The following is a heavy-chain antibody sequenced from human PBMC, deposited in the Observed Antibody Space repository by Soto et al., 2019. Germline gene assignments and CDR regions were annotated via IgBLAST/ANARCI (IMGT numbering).Heavy chain of an antibody. Sequence: GGSLRLSCAASGFTFSSYAMHWVRQAPGKGLEWVAVISYDGSNKYYADSVKGRFTISRDNSKNTLYLQMNSLRAEDTAVYYCARDRVGPYYYYYGMDVWGQGTTVTVSS. CDR2: ISYDGSNK. J-gene: IGHJ6*02. CDR3: ARDRVGPYYYYYGMDV. V-gene: IGHV3-30-3*01. D-gene: IGHD1-26*01. CDR1: GFTFSSYA.